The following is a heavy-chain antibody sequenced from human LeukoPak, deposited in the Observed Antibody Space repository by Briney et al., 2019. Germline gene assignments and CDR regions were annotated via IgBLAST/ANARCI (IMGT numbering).Heavy chain of an antibody. V-gene: IGHV3-30*14. CDR3: ARISSRYRPFDY. Sequence: GGSPRLSCAASGFIFSDYIMHWLRQAPGRGLEWVALISHDAGNKHFADSVKGRFTISRDNSKNTMYLQMNSLRAEDTAVYYCARISSRYRPFDYWGQGTLVTVSS. CDR1: GFIFSDYI. D-gene: IGHD6-13*01. J-gene: IGHJ4*02. CDR2: ISHDAGNK.